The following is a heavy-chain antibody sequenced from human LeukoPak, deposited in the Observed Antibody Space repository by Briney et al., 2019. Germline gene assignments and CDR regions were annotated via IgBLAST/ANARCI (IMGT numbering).Heavy chain of an antibody. Sequence: PGGSLRLSCAASGFTFSSYGMHWVRQAPGKGLEWVAVISYDGSNKYYADSVKGRFTISRDNSKNTLYLQMNSLRAEGTAVYYCAKSRVLRYFDWLFDYWGQGTLVTVSS. CDR1: GFTFSSYG. J-gene: IGHJ4*02. CDR2: ISYDGSNK. CDR3: AKSRVLRYFDWLFDY. V-gene: IGHV3-30*18. D-gene: IGHD3-9*01.